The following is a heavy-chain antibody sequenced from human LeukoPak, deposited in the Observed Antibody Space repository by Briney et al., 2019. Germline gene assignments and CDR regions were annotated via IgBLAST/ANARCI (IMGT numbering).Heavy chain of an antibody. CDR2: MNPNSGNT. D-gene: IGHD5-18*01. CDR3: ARGRPLAAMVFNWFDP. Sequence: ASVQVSCKASGSPFPSYDINWVRQATGQGLEWMGWMNPNSGNTGYAQKFQGRVTMTRNTSISTAYMELSSLRSEDTAVYYCARGRPLAAMVFNWFDPWGQGTLVTVSS. V-gene: IGHV1-8*01. CDR1: GSPFPSYD. J-gene: IGHJ5*02.